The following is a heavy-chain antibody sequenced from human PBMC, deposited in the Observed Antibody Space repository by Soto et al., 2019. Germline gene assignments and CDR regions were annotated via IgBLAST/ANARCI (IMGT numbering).Heavy chain of an antibody. CDR2: MNPNSGNT. D-gene: IGHD3-3*01. V-gene: IGHV1-8*02. CDR1: GYTFTSYG. J-gene: IGHJ6*03. CDR3: ARMVGFTIFGVVTRGDMDV. Sequence: GASVKVSCKASGYTFTSYGISWVRQAPGQGLELMGWMNPNSGNTGYAQKFQGRVTMTRNTSISTAYMELSSLRSEDTAVYYCARMVGFTIFGVVTRGDMDVWGKGTTVTVSS.